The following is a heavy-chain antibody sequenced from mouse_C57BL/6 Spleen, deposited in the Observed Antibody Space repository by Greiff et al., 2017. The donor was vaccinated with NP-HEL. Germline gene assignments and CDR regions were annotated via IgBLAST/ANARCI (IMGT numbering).Heavy chain of an antibody. CDR1: GFNIKDYY. CDR2: IDPEDGDT. J-gene: IGHJ1*03. Sequence: DVQLQESGAELVRPGASVKLSCTASGFNIKDYYMHWVKQRPEQGLEWIGRIDPEDGDTEYAPKFQGKATMTADTSSNTAYLQLSSLTSEDTAVYYCTYYGSSHWYFDVWGTGTTVTVSS. CDR3: TYYGSSHWYFDV. V-gene: IGHV14-1*01. D-gene: IGHD1-1*01.